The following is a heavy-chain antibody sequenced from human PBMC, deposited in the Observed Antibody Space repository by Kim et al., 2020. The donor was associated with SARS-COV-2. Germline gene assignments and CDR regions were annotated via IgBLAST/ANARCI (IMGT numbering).Heavy chain of an antibody. Sequence: SVKVSCKASGFTFTSSAMQWVRQARGQRLEWIGWIVVGSGNTNYAQKFQERVTITRDMSTSTAYMELSSLRSEDTAVYYCVADLSSMAVPQPSYYGMDVWGQGTTVTVSS. J-gene: IGHJ6*02. D-gene: IGHD6-19*01. CDR1: GFTFTSSA. V-gene: IGHV1-58*02. CDR2: IVVGSGNT. CDR3: VADLSSMAVPQPSYYGMDV.